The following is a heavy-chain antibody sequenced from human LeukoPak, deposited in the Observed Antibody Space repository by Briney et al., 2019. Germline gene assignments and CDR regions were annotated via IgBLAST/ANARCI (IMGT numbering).Heavy chain of an antibody. V-gene: IGHV3-23*01. CDR2: ISSDGRYI. D-gene: IGHD6-6*01. CDR1: GFTFSRNA. Sequence: PGGSLRLSCGGSGFTFSRNAINWVRQTPGKGLEWLSAISSDGRYIYYTDPVKGRFTTSRDNSRNTVYLQMNGLRVEDTAVYSCATVMGSSPSTAYFAYWGQGTLVTVSS. CDR3: ATVMGSSPSTAYFAY. J-gene: IGHJ4*02.